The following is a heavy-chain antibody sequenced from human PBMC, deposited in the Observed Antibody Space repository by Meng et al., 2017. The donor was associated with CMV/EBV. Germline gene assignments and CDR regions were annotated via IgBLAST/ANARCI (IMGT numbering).Heavy chain of an antibody. V-gene: IGHV4-59*01. CDR1: GGSISSYY. J-gene: IGHJ4*02. CDR3: ARDRTYYDFWSGYPLGY. D-gene: IGHD3-3*01. CDR2: IYYSGST. Sequence: GSLRLSCTVSGGSISSYYWSWIRQPPGKGLEWIGYIYYSGSTNYNPSLKSRVTISVDTSKNQFSLKLSSVTAADTAVYYCARDRTYYDFWSGYPLGYWGQGTLVTVSS.